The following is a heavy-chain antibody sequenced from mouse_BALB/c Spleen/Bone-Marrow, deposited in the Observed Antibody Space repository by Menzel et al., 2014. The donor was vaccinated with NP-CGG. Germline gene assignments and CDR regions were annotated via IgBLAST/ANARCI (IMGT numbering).Heavy chain of an antibody. CDR3: ARWDTTAMDY. D-gene: IGHD1-1*01. CDR2: ILPGRGST. J-gene: IGHJ4*01. CDR1: GYTFSSYW. Sequence: QLQQSGAELMKPGASVKISCKATGYTFSSYWIEWVKQRPGHGLEWIGEILPGRGSTNYNEKFKGKATFTSDTSSNTAYMQLSSLTSEDSAVYYCARWDTTAMDYWGQGTSVTVSS. V-gene: IGHV1-9*01.